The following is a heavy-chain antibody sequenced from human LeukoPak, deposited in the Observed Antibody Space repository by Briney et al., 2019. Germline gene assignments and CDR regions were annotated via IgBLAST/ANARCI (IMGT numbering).Heavy chain of an antibody. Sequence: PSQTLSLTCTVSGGSISGDFYWSWIRQLPGGGLEWLGFIYYSGSTYYNPSLKSRITISVDRPKNQLSLKLSSVTAADTAVYYCAREPSAGSGSFFDYWGQGTLVTVSS. V-gene: IGHV4-31*03. CDR3: AREPSAGSGSFFDY. CDR1: GGSISGDFY. D-gene: IGHD3-10*01. J-gene: IGHJ4*02. CDR2: IYYSGST.